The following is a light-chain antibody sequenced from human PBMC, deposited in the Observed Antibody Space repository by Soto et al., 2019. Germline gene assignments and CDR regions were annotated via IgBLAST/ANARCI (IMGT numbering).Light chain of an antibody. V-gene: IGLV2-14*01. CDR1: MRDVGAYNL. CDR2: EVH. Sequence: QSALTQPASVSGSPGQKITISCAGTMRDVGAYNLVSWYQQHPGRAPQLIIYEVHNRPSGISFRFSGSTSGNTASLTISGLQAEDEAYYYCSSYTSKSSLIFGGGTKVTVL. J-gene: IGLJ2*01. CDR3: SSYTSKSSLI.